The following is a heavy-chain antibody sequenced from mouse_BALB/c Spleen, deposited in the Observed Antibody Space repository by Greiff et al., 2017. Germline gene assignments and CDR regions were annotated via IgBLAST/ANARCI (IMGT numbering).Heavy chain of an antibody. CDR2: ISYSGST. CDR1: GDSITSGY. Sequence: EVKLMESGPSLVKPSQTLSLTCSVTGDSITSGYWNWIRKFPGNKLEYMGYISYSGSTYYNPSLKSRISITRDTSKNQYYLQLNSVTTEDTATYYCARGATMISTWFAYWGQGTLVTVSA. D-gene: IGHD2-4*01. J-gene: IGHJ3*01. V-gene: IGHV3-8*02. CDR3: ARGATMISTWFAY.